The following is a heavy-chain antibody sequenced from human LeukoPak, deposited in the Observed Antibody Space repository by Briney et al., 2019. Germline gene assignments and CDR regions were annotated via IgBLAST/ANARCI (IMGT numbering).Heavy chain of an antibody. J-gene: IGHJ3*02. Sequence: SSETLSLTCAVSGGPISSAGYYWGCIRQPPGKGLEWIGTIDYTGSTYYNPSLKSRVTISKDTAKNQFSLKLSSVTAADTAVYYCARQIPGDDAFDIWGQGTMVTVSS. D-gene: IGHD3-16*01. CDR2: IDYTGST. V-gene: IGHV4-39*07. CDR1: GGPISSAGYY. CDR3: ARQIPGDDAFDI.